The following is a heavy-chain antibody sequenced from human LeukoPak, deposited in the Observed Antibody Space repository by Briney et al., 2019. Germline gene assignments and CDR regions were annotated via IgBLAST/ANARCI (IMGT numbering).Heavy chain of an antibody. J-gene: IGHJ4*02. CDR1: GYSFTSYW. CDR2: MFPGDSET. CDR3: ARRASGYDEHFDY. V-gene: IGHV5-51*01. D-gene: IGHD5-12*01. Sequence: GESLKISCKGSGYSFTSYWIGWVRQMPGKGLEWMGIMFPGDSETRYSPSFQGQVTISADKSISTAYLQWSSLKASDTAMYYCARRASGYDEHFDYWGQGTLVTVSS.